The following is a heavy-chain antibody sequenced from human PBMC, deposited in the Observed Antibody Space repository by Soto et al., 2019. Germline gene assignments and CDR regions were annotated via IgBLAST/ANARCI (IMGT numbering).Heavy chain of an antibody. V-gene: IGHV1-3*01. Sequence: ASVKVSCKASGYTFTSYAMHWVRQAPGQRLEWMGWINAGNGNTKYSQKFQGRVTITRDTSASTAYMELSSLRSEDTAVYYCARELRYFDWGIDYWGQGTLVTVSS. J-gene: IGHJ4*02. CDR1: GYTFTSYA. CDR3: ARELRYFDWGIDY. D-gene: IGHD3-9*01. CDR2: INAGNGNT.